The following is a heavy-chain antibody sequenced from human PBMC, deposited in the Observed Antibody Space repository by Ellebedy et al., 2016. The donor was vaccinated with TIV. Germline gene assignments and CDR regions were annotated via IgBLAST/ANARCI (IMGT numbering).Heavy chain of an antibody. V-gene: IGHV1-3*01. CDR2: INAGNGNT. Sequence: ASVKVSCKASGYNFINYAMHWVRQAPGQRLEWMGWINAGNGNTKYSQKFQGRVTITRDTSASTAYMELSSLRSEDTAVYYCARCIEVVAGYDYWGQGTLVTVSS. D-gene: IGHD6-19*01. J-gene: IGHJ4*02. CDR1: GYNFINYA. CDR3: ARCIEVVAGYDY.